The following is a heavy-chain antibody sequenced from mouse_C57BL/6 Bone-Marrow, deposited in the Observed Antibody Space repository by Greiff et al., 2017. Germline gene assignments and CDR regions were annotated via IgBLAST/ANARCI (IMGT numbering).Heavy chain of an antibody. CDR1: GFTFSDYG. D-gene: IGHD2-4*01. CDR3: ARNYYDYDLAWFAY. V-gene: IGHV5-17*01. Sequence: EVKLQESGGGLVKPGGSLKLSCAASGFTFSDYGMHWVRQAPEKGLEWVAYISSGSSTIYYADTVKGRFTISRDNAKNTLFLQMTSLRSEDTAMYYCARNYYDYDLAWFAYWGQGTLVTVSA. J-gene: IGHJ3*01. CDR2: ISSGSSTI.